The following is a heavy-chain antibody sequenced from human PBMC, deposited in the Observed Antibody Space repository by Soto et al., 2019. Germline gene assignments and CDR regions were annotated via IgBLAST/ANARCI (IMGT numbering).Heavy chain of an antibody. J-gene: IGHJ4*02. CDR2: ISGSVGTT. V-gene: IGHV3-23*01. CDR1: GFTFSSYA. CDR3: AKGRNEFWTGFFDY. D-gene: IGHD3-3*01. Sequence: EVQLLESGGGLVQPGGSLRLSCAASGFTFSSYAMSWVRQAPGKGLEWVSAISGSVGTTYFADSVKGRFSISRDNSKNTLYLQMKSLRVEDTAVYYCAKGRNEFWTGFFDYWGQGSLVTVSS.